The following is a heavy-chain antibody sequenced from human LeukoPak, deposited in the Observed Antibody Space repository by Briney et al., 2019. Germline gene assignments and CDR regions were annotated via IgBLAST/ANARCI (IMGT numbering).Heavy chain of an antibody. V-gene: IGHV1-18*04. CDR2: ISAYNGNT. CDR3: AMTGPYYYDSSGSGDY. J-gene: IGHJ4*02. CDR1: GYTFTGYY. Sequence: GASVKVSCKASGYTFTGYYMHWVRQAPGQGLEWMGWISAYNGNTNYAQKLQGRVTMTTDTSTSTAYMELRSLRSDDTAVYYCAMTGPYYYDSSGSGDYWGQGTLVTVSS. D-gene: IGHD3-22*01.